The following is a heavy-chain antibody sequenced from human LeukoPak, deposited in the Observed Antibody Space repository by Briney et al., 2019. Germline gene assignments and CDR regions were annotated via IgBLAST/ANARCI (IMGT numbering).Heavy chain of an antibody. J-gene: IGHJ4*02. V-gene: IGHV4-38-2*01. Sequence: SETLSLTCAVSGYSISSGYYWGWIRQPPGKGLEWIGSIYHSGSTYYNPSLKSRVTISVDMSKNQFSLKLSSVTAADTAVYYCASMVRGFDYWGQGTLVTVSS. CDR3: ASMVRGFDY. D-gene: IGHD3-10*01. CDR1: GYSISSGYY. CDR2: IYHSGST.